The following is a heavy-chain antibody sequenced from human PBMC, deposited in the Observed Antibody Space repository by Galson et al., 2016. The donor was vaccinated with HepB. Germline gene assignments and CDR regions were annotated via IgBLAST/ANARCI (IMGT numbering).Heavy chain of an antibody. CDR3: ARYFNPFDY. D-gene: IGHD2/OR15-2a*01. CDR1: GYTFSDYD. Sequence: SVKVSCKASGYTFSDYDINWVRQAPGQGLEWMGWMSPSTGNIGYAQKFADRVVMTADTSARTAYVELSGLTSDDTATYYCARYFNPFDYWGQGTLLVVSS. V-gene: IGHV1-8*02. CDR2: MSPSTGNI. J-gene: IGHJ4*02.